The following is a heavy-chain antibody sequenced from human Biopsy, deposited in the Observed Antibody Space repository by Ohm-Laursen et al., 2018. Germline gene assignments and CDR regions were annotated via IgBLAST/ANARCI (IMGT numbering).Heavy chain of an antibody. CDR1: GYSLSTFG. CDR2: ISPKSGGT. CDR3: ALQSVAQMKNFDY. Sequence: ASVKVSCKASGYSLSTFGLNWVRQAPGQGLEWMGWISPKSGGTNYAQKFQGNITMTKNTSMSTAYMEMSRLRSDDTAVYYCALQSVAQMKNFDYWGQGTLVTASS. J-gene: IGHJ4*02. D-gene: IGHD6-19*01. V-gene: IGHV1-2*02.